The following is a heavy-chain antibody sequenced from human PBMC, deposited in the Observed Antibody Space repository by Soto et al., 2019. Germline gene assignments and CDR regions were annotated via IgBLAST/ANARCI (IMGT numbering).Heavy chain of an antibody. CDR3: ASRDPGTSVDY. Sequence: PSETLSLTCAVSGGSFTSNNWRTWVRQPPGQGLEWIGEICRTGSTNYNPSLKSRVTISLDKSENQFSLKATSLTAADTAVYYCASRDPGTSVDYWGQGTLVTSPQ. V-gene: IGHV4-4*02. D-gene: IGHD1-7*01. CDR1: GGSFTSNNW. CDR2: ICRTGST. J-gene: IGHJ4*02.